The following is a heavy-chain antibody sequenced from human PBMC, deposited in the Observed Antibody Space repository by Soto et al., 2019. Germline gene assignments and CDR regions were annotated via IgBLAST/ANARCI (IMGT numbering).Heavy chain of an antibody. CDR3: ARVSGIVVVPTAKDPHYYYMDV. CDR1: SGSISGGPYY. V-gene: IGHV4-31*03. D-gene: IGHD2-2*01. Sequence: QVQLQESGPGLVKPSQTLSLTCTVSSGSISGGPYYWTWIRQHPGSGLEWIGYIYYTGSTYYNPSLKSRVIMSVDTSNNQLSLKLSSVTAADTAVYFCARVSGIVVVPTAKDPHYYYMDVWGKGTTVTVSS. J-gene: IGHJ6*03. CDR2: IYYTGST.